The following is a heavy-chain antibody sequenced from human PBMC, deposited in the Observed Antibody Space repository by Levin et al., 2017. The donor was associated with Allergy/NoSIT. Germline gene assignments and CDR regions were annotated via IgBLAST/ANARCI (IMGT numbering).Heavy chain of an antibody. CDR1: GFTVSTNY. J-gene: IGHJ4*02. V-gene: IGHV3-66*01. Sequence: PGGSLRLSCAASGFTVSTNYMSWVRQAPGKGLEWVSVIYSGDNIYYADSVKGRFTISTDNSKNTVDLQMNSLRADDTAVYYCAREGGRYCSGGICYASSLDYWGQGTLVTVSS. CDR2: IYSGDNI. CDR3: AREGGRYCSGGICYASSLDY. D-gene: IGHD2-15*01.